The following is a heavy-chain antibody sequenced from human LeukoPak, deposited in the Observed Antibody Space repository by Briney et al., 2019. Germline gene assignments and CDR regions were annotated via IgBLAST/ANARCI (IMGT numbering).Heavy chain of an antibody. Sequence: GGSLRLSCAASGFTFSSYEMNWVRQAPGKGLEWVSAISGSGGSTYYADSVKGRFTISRDNSKNTLYLQMNSLRAEDTAVYYCAELGITMIGGVWGKGTTVTVSS. CDR1: GFTFSSYE. CDR3: AELGITMIGGV. V-gene: IGHV3-23*01. D-gene: IGHD3-10*02. CDR2: ISGSGGST. J-gene: IGHJ6*04.